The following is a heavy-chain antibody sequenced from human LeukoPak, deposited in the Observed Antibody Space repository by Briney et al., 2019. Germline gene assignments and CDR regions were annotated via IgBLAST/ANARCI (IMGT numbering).Heavy chain of an antibody. Sequence: GGSLRLSCAASGFTFSSYSMNWVRQAPGKGLEWVSYISSSSSTIYYADSVKGRFTISRDNAKNSLYLQMNGLRAEDTAVYYCARVTKGSYYYWGQGTLVTVSS. D-gene: IGHD1-26*01. V-gene: IGHV3-48*04. CDR2: ISSSSSTI. CDR3: ARVTKGSYYY. J-gene: IGHJ4*02. CDR1: GFTFSSYS.